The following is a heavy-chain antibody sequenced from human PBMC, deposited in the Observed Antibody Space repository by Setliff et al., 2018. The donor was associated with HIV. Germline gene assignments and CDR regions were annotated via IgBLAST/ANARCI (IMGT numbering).Heavy chain of an antibody. CDR2: IYYSGST. D-gene: IGHD3-3*01. V-gene: IGHV4-39*01. CDR1: GGSISSNYY. J-gene: IGHJ6*03. CDR3: ARTVRREFRTNVGDHYYFYMDV. Sequence: SETLSLTCTVSGGSISSNYYWGWIRQPPGKGLEWIASIYYSGSTYYNPSLKSRITISVDTSKNQFSLKVTSVTAADTAVYYCARTVRREFRTNVGDHYYFYMDVWGKGTTVTVSS.